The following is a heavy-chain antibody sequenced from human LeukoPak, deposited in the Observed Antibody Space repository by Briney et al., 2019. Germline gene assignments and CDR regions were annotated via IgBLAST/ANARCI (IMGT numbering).Heavy chain of an antibody. CDR1: GFTFSNYG. D-gene: IGHD6-19*01. V-gene: IGHV3-30*02. J-gene: IGHJ4*02. Sequence: PGGSLRLSCAASGFTFSNYGIHWVRQAPGKGLEWVAFIRYDGTDKYYTDSVKGRFTISRDSSKNTVYLQMDSLRDDDTAVYYCAKSPHRRDTGWTEFDYWGQGTLVTVSS. CDR2: IRYDGTDK. CDR3: AKSPHRRDTGWTEFDY.